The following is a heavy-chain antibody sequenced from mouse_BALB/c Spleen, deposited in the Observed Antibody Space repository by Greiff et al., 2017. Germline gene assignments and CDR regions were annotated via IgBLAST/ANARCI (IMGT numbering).Heavy chain of an antibody. J-gene: IGHJ4*01. D-gene: IGHD1-1*01. Sequence: QVQLQQPGAELVKPGASVKLSCKASGYTFTSYYMYWVKQRPGQGLEWIGGINPSNGGTNFNEKFKGKATLTADKSSSTAYMQLSSLTSEDSAVYFCASYGSSYGAMDYWGQGTSVTVSS. CDR3: ASYGSSYGAMDY. CDR2: INPSNGGT. V-gene: IGHV1-53*01. CDR1: GYTFTSYY.